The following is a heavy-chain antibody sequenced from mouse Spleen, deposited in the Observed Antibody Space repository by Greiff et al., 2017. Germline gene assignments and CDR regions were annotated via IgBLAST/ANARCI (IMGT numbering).Heavy chain of an antibody. D-gene: IGHD2-3*01. CDR3: ARLSDGSDFDY. Sequence: EVHLVESGGGLVKPGGSLKLSCAASGFTFSSYAMSWVRQTPEKRLEWVATISSGGSYTYYPDSVKGRFTISRDNAKNTLYLQMSSLRSEDTAMYYCARLSDGSDFDYWGQGTTLTVSS. V-gene: IGHV5-9-3*01. CDR1: GFTFSSYA. J-gene: IGHJ2*01. CDR2: ISSGGSYT.